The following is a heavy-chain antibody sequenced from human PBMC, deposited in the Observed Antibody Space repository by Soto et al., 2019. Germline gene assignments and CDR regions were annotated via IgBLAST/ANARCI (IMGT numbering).Heavy chain of an antibody. Sequence: GGSLRLSCAASGCTFSSYSRNWVRQAPGKGLECVSSISSSSSYIYYADSVKGRFTISRDNAKNSLYLQMNSLRAEDTAVYYCARAGYCSSTSCYEAYYYMDVWGKGTTVTVSS. D-gene: IGHD2-2*01. J-gene: IGHJ6*03. CDR1: GCTFSSYS. CDR2: ISSSSSYI. CDR3: ARAGYCSSTSCYEAYYYMDV. V-gene: IGHV3-21*01.